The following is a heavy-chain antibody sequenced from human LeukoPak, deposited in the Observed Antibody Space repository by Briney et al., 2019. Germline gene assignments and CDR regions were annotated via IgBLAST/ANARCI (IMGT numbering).Heavy chain of an antibody. CDR1: ESTFSNYW. V-gene: IGHV3-7*01. D-gene: IGHD3-22*01. J-gene: IGHJ4*02. Sequence: RGSLRLSCTDSESTFSNYWMSWVRQAPGKGLEWVANIKQDGSEKYYVDSVRGRFTISRDNAKNTLYLQMNSLRAEDTAVYYCARSAYYNGRGNYYDYWGQGTLVTVSS. CDR3: ARSAYYNGRGNYYDY. CDR2: IKQDGSEK.